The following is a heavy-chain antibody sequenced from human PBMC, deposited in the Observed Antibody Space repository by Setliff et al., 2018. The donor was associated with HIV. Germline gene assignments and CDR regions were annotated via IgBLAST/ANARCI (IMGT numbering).Heavy chain of an antibody. CDR1: GFTFSDYY. Sequence: HPGGSLRLSCETSGFTFSDYYMNWVRQAPGKGLEWVSYISSSSSTIYYAASVKGRFTISRDNAKNSLYLQMNSLRAEDTAMYYCARDQSPTYFYDSAYHPYFDYWGQGTLVTVSS. CDR3: ARDQSPTYFYDSAYHPYFDY. D-gene: IGHD3-22*01. CDR2: ISSSSSTI. J-gene: IGHJ4*01. V-gene: IGHV3-48*01.